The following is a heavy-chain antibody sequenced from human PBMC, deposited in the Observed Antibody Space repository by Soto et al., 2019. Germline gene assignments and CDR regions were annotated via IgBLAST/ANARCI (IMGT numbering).Heavy chain of an antibody. V-gene: IGHV1-46*01. CDR2: ISPHGGRT. D-gene: IGHD3-22*01. CDR3: AKARRRDVIITPSSAQFDS. J-gene: IGHJ4*02. CDR1: GYTFTSYY. Sequence: GSVKVSCKASGYTFTSYYMHWGRHPPGQGLEGMGRISPHGGRTRDARNFQGTVSTTRDTSRRRVYMALSSLRSAETDVHYCAKARRRDVIITPSSAQFDSWGQGTLVTVSS.